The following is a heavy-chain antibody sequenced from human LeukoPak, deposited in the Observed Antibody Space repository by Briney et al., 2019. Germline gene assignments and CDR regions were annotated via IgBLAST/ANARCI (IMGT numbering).Heavy chain of an antibody. CDR1: GGTFSSYA. V-gene: IGHV1-69*05. CDR2: IIPIFGTA. Sequence: SVKVSCKASGGTFSSYAISWVRQAPGQGLERMGRIIPIFGTANYAQKFQGRVTITTDESTSTAYMELSSLRSEDTAVYYCARAPSLYNWFDPGGQGTLVTVSS. J-gene: IGHJ5*02. CDR3: ARAPSLYNWFDP.